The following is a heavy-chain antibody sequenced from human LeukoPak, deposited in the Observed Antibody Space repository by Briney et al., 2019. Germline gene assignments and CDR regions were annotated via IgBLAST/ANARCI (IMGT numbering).Heavy chain of an antibody. CDR3: ARTYSGSYLAPDY. D-gene: IGHD1-26*01. CDR1: GFTFSSYS. J-gene: IGHJ4*02. V-gene: IGHV3-21*01. Sequence: GGSLRLSCAASGFTFSSYSMNWVRQASGKGLEWVSSISSSSSYIYYADSVKGRFTISRDNAKNSLYLQMNSLRAEDTAVYYCARTYSGSYLAPDYWGQGTLVTVSS. CDR2: ISSSSSYI.